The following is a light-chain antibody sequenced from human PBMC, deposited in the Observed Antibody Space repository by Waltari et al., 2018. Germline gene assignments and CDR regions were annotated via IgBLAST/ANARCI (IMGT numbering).Light chain of an antibody. Sequence: DIQITQSPSAQSASVGDTVTINCRTSRSVGGWMAWFQQKPDKAPRLLIYEASSLADGVPSRFSGSGSATEFTLTISGLQPDDFATYYCQQYNDLYSFGRGTKLEI. CDR2: EAS. J-gene: IGKJ2*01. V-gene: IGKV1-5*01. CDR3: QQYNDLYS. CDR1: RSVGGW.